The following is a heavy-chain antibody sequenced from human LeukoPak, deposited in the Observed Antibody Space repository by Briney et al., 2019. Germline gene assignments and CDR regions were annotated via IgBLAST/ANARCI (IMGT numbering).Heavy chain of an antibody. CDR3: ARLSYYYDSSGYYYGPNYYYYMDV. Sequence: GESLKISCKGSGYSFTSYWIGWVRQMPGKGLEWMGIIYPGDSDTRYSPSFQGQVTISADKSISTAYLQWSSLKASDTAMYYCARLSYYYDSSGYYYGPNYYYYMDVWSKGTTVTVSS. V-gene: IGHV5-51*01. CDR1: GYSFTSYW. CDR2: IYPGDSDT. D-gene: IGHD3-22*01. J-gene: IGHJ6*03.